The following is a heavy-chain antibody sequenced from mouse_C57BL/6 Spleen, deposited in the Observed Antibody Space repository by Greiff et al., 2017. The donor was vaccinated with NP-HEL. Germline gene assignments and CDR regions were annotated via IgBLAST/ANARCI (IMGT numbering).Heavy chain of an antibody. Sequence: QVQLQQPGAELVKPGASVKMSCKASGYTFTSYWINWVKQRPGQGLEWIGEIYPGSGSTNYNEKFKSKATLTVDTSSSTAYMQLSSLTSEDSAVYYGARFCAFLDYWGKGTTLTVSS. J-gene: IGHJ2*01. CDR3: ARFCAFLDY. CDR2: IYPGSGST. D-gene: IGHD6-1*01. V-gene: IGHV1-55*01. CDR1: GYTFTSYW.